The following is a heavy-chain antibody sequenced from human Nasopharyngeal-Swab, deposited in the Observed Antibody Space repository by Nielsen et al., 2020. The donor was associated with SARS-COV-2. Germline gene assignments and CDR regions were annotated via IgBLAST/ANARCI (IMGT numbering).Heavy chain of an antibody. V-gene: IGHV5-51*01. CDR2: IYPGDSDT. CDR1: GYSFTSYW. J-gene: IGHJ5*02. D-gene: IGHD2-15*01. CDR3: ARQRQYCSGGSCYSKWFDP. Sequence: KVSCKGSGYSFTSYWIGWVRPMPGKGLEWMGIIYPGDSDTRYSPSFEGQVTITADKSTSTAYLQWSSLKASDTAMYYCARQRQYCSGGSCYSKWFDPWGQGTLVTVSS.